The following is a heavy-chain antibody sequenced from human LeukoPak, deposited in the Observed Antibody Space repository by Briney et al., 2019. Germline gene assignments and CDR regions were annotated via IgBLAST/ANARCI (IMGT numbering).Heavy chain of an antibody. CDR3: ARDRRPTIYGGLDS. CDR1: GFTFSDYY. D-gene: IGHD4-17*01. J-gene: IGHJ4*02. CDR2: IKHDGSDS. V-gene: IGHV3-7*01. Sequence: GGSLRLSCAASGFTFSDYYMSWIRQAPGKGLEWVANIKHDGSDSFYVDSVKGRFTISRDNSENSLYLQMRSLRVEDTAVYFCARDRRPTIYGGLDSWGQGTVVTVSS.